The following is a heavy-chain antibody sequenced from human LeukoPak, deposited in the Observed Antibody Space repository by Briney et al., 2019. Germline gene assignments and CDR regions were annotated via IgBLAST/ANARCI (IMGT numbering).Heavy chain of an antibody. CDR3: ARVPPEMDIVVVPAARRTNWFDP. J-gene: IGHJ5*02. V-gene: IGHV1-18*01. CDR1: GYTFTSYG. D-gene: IGHD2-2*03. CDR2: ISAYNGNT. Sequence: ASVKVSCKASGYTFTSYGISWVRQAPGQGLEWMGWISAYNGNTNYAQKLQGGVTMTTVTSTSTAYMELRSLRSDDTAVYYCARVPPEMDIVVVPAARRTNWFDPWGQGTLVTVSS.